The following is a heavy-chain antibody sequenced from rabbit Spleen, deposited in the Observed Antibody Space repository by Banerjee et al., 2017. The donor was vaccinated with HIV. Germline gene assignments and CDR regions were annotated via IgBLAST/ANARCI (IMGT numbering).Heavy chain of an antibody. Sequence: QSLEETGGDLLKPGASLTLTCTASGVSSSSSSYMRWVRQAPGKGLEWIACLDSGSSGFTYFATWAKGRFTCSKTSSTTVTLQMTRLTAADTASYFCARDTSSSFSSYGMDLWGPGTLVTVS. CDR1: GVSSSSSSY. D-gene: IGHD1-1*01. V-gene: IGHV1S40*01. CDR3: ARDTSSSFSSYGMDL. J-gene: IGHJ6*01. CDR2: LDSGSSGFT.